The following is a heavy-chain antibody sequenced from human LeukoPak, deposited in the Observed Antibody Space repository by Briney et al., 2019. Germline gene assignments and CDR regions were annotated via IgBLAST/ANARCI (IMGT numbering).Heavy chain of an antibody. V-gene: IGHV3-21*01. CDR3: ARDSSGYLPFDY. CDR2: ISSSSSYI. Sequence: PGGSLRLSCAASGFTFSNYAMAWLRQAPGKGLEWVSSISSSSSYIYYADSVKGRFTISRDNAKNSLYLQMNSLRAEDTAVYYCARDSSGYLPFDYWGQGTLVTVSS. CDR1: GFTFSNYA. J-gene: IGHJ4*02. D-gene: IGHD3-22*01.